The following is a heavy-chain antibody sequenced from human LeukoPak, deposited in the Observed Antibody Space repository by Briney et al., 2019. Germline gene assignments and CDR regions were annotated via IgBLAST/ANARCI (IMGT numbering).Heavy chain of an antibody. J-gene: IGHJ3*02. CDR2: ISYDGSNK. V-gene: IGHV3-30*18. D-gene: IGHD2-21*02. Sequence: GGSLRLSCAASGLNFRSYGMHWVRQAPGKGLEWVAVISYDGSNKYYADSVKGRFTISRDNSKNTLYLQMNSLRAEDTAVYYCAKDIVVVTAGSNAFDIWGQGTMVTVSS. CDR3: AKDIVVVTAGSNAFDI. CDR1: GLNFRSYG.